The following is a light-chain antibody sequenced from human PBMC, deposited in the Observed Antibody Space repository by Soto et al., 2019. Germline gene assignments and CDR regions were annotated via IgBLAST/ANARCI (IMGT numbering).Light chain of an antibody. CDR3: LQGTHWPPT. V-gene: IGKV2-30*01. J-gene: IGKJ1*01. Sequence: DVVMTQSPLSLPVTLGQPASISCRSSRSLVYSDGNAYLNWFHQRPGQSPRRLIYKDSNRDSGVPDRWSGSGSGVDFTLHINSVEAEYVGVYYCLQGTHWPPTFGRGTRVEIE. CDR2: KDS. CDR1: RSLVYSDGNAY.